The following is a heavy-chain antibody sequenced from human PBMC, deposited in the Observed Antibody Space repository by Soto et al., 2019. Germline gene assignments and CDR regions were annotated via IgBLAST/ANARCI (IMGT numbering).Heavy chain of an antibody. D-gene: IGHD6-13*01. CDR3: GTWLAGVGY. CDR1: GFTFSDHY. Sequence: EVQLVESGGGLVQPGGSLRLSCAASGFTFSDHYLDWVRQAPGKGLECVGRTQHKTNRYTTEYAASVTGRFTISSDDSKHSLPLQKDSLKTEDTAMDYWGTWLAGVGYWGQGTLVTVSS. V-gene: IGHV3-72*01. J-gene: IGHJ4*02. CDR2: TQHKTNRYTT.